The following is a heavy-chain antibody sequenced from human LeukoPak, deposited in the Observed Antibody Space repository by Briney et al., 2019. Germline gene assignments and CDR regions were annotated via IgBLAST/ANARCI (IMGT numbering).Heavy chain of an antibody. CDR3: ARGQYGSGIDY. Sequence: SETLSLTCTVSSGSIGSYYWSWIRQPAGKGLEWIGRIYTNGNTNYNPSLKSRVTMSVDTSKNQFSLKLTSMTAADTAVYYCARGQYGSGIDYWGQGTLVTVSS. CDR1: SGSIGSYY. V-gene: IGHV4-4*07. CDR2: IYTNGNT. J-gene: IGHJ4*02. D-gene: IGHD3-10*01.